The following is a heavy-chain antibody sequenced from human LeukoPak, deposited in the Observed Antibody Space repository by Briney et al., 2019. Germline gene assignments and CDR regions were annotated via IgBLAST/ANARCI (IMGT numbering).Heavy chain of an antibody. J-gene: IGHJ5*02. CDR1: GYTFTIYY. CDR2: INPNSGAT. D-gene: IGHD5-18*01. Sequence: ASVKVSCTASGYTFTIYYMHWVRQAPGHGLEWMGWINPNSGATNYTQRCEGRVTMTRDTSISTAYMELRRLRSDDTAVYYCARDGGSDTVWFDPWGQGTLVIVSS. CDR3: ARDGGSDTVWFDP. V-gene: IGHV1-2*02.